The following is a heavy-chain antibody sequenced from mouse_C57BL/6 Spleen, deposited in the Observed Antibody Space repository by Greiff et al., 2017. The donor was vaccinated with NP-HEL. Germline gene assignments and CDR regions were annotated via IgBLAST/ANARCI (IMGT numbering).Heavy chain of an antibody. V-gene: IGHV1-82*01. CDR2: IYPGDGDT. D-gene: IGHD2-5*01. Sequence: QVQLQQSGPELVKPGASVKISCKASGYAFSSSWMNWVKQRPGKGLEWIGRIYPGDGDTNYNGKFKGKATLTADKSSSTAYMQLSSLTSEDSAVYFCASSIVTTSAMDYWGQGTSVTVSS. CDR1: GYAFSSSW. J-gene: IGHJ4*01. CDR3: ASSIVTTSAMDY.